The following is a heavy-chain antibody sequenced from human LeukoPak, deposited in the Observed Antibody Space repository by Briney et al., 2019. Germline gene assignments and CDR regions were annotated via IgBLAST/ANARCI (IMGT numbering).Heavy chain of an antibody. D-gene: IGHD6-19*01. Sequence: TGGSLRLSCTASGFTFSSYSMHWVRQAPGKGLEWVAVISYDGSNKYYVDSVKGRFTISRDNSKNTLYLQMNSLRAEDTAVYYCARDSHSSGWWAFDYWGQGTLVTVSS. CDR2: ISYDGSNK. J-gene: IGHJ4*02. V-gene: IGHV3-30*04. CDR3: ARDSHSSGWWAFDY. CDR1: GFTFSSYS.